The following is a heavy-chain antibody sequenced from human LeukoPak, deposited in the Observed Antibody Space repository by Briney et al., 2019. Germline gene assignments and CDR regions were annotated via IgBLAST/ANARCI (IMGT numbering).Heavy chain of an antibody. CDR2: ISYDGSNK. CDR3: AKGSTSSPYSGGHAFDI. V-gene: IGHV3-30-3*01. Sequence: GGSLRLSCAASGFTFSSYAMHWVRQAPGKGLEWVAVISYDGSNKYYADSVKGRFTISRDNSKNTLYLQMNSLGAEDTAVYYCAKGSTSSPYSGGHAFDIWGQGTMVTVSS. CDR1: GFTFSSYA. J-gene: IGHJ3*02. D-gene: IGHD2-15*01.